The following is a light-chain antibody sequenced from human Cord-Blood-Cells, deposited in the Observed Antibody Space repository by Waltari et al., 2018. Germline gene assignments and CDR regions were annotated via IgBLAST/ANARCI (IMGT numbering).Light chain of an antibody. J-gene: IGKJ3*01. CDR1: QSVSSY. CDR2: DAS. CDR3: QQRSNWPPGIT. Sequence: IVLTQSPATLSLSPGERATLSCRASQSVSSYLAWYQQKPGQAPRLLIYDASNRATGIPARFSGSESGTDCTLTISSLEPEDFAVDYCQQRSNWPPGITFGPGTKVDIK. V-gene: IGKV3-11*01.